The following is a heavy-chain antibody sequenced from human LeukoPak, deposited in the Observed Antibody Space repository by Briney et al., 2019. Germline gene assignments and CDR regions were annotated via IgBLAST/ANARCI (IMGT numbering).Heavy chain of an antibody. CDR2: ISWNSGSI. D-gene: IGHD1-26*01. CDR3: AKDIYSSPGGAHCFDY. J-gene: IGHJ4*02. V-gene: IGHV3-9*01. CDR1: GFTFDDYA. Sequence: GRSLRLSCAASGFTFDDYAMHWVRQAPGKGLEWVSGISWNSGSIGYADSVKGRFTISRDNAKNSLYLQMNSLRAEDTALYYCAKDIYSSPGGAHCFDYWGQGTLVTVSS.